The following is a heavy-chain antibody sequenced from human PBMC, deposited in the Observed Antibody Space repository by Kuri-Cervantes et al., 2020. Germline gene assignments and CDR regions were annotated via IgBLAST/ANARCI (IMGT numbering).Heavy chain of an antibody. CDR1: GCSSSSSSYY. CDR2: IYYSGST. Sequence: GSLRLSCPASGCSSSSSSYYWGWIRQPPGKGLEWIGSIYYSGSTYYNPSLKSRVTISVDTSKNQFSLKLSSVTAADTAVYYCARRGRGRNYYYYGMDVWGQGTTVTVSS. D-gene: IGHD1-26*01. J-gene: IGHJ6*02. V-gene: IGHV4-39*01. CDR3: ARRGRGRNYYYYGMDV.